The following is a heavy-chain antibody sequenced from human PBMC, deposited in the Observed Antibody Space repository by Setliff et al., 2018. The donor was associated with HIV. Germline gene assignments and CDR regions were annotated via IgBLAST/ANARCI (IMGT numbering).Heavy chain of an antibody. CDR3: ARTRAPYFFDF. V-gene: IGHV4-4*09. CDR1: GGSISSYY. J-gene: IGHJ4*02. CDR2: IDNSGST. Sequence: SETLSLTCTVSGGSISSYYWSWIRQPPGEGLEWIGYIDNSGSTNYNPSLKSRVTISVDTSKNQISLQLNSVTAADTAVYFCARTRAPYFFDFWGQGAQVTVSS. D-gene: IGHD1-26*01.